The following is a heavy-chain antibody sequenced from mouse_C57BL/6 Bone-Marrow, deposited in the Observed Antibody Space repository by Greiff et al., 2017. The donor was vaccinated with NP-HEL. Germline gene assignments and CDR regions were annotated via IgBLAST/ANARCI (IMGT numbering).Heavy chain of an antibody. V-gene: IGHV1-5*01. J-gene: IGHJ3*01. CDR1: GYTFTSYW. D-gene: IGHD1-1*01. Sequence: VQLQQSGTVLARPGASVKMSCKTSGYTFTSYWMHWVKQRPGQGLEWIGAIYPGTSDTSYNQKFKGKAKLTAVTSASTAYMELSSLTNEDSAVYYCARRGLLRFSWFAYWGQGTLVTVSA. CDR2: IYPGTSDT. CDR3: ARRGLLRFSWFAY.